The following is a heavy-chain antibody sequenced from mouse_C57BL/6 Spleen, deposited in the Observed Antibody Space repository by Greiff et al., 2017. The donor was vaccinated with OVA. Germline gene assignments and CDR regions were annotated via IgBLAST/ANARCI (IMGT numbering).Heavy chain of an antibody. CDR3: TRSYSNYGSYAMDY. CDR2: IDPETGGT. J-gene: IGHJ4*01. V-gene: IGHV1-15*01. CDR1: GYTFTDYE. D-gene: IGHD2-5*01. Sequence: LVESGAELVRPGASVTLSCKASGYTFTDYEMHWVKQTPVHGLEWIGAIDPETGGTAYNQKFKGKAILTADKSSSTAYMELRSLTSEDSAVYYCTRSYSNYGSYAMDYWGQGTSVTVSS.